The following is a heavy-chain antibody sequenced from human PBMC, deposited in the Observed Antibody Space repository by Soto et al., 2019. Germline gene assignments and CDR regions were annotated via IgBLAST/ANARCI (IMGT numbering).Heavy chain of an antibody. Sequence: QVQLQESGPGLVKPSQTLSLTCTVSGGSISSGGTGSYWTWIRQLPGKGLEWIGYIYYTGNTYYNPSLKSRPTKSIDPSENQFSLKLTSVTAADTAVYFCASGHDAYKVRYWGQGTLVTVSS. CDR3: ASGHDAYKVRY. CDR1: GGSISSGGTGSY. CDR2: IYYTGNT. V-gene: IGHV4-31*03. D-gene: IGHD1-1*01. J-gene: IGHJ4*02.